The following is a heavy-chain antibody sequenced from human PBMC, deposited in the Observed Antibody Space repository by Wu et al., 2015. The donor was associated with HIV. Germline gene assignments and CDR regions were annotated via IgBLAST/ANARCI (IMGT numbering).Heavy chain of an antibody. V-gene: IGHV1-69*05. Sequence: QVQLVQSGAEVKKPGSSVKVSCKASGGTFSSYAISWVRQAPGQGLEWMGGIIPIIGTANYAQKFQGRVTITTDESTSTAYMELSSLRSEDTAVYYCARGIFRYDSSGYYLDYWGQGTLVTVSS. CDR3: ARGIFRYDSSGYYLDY. CDR1: GGTFSSYA. D-gene: IGHD3-22*01. CDR2: IIPIIGTA. J-gene: IGHJ4*02.